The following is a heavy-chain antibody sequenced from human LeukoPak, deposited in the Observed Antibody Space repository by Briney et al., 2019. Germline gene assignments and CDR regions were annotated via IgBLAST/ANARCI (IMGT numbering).Heavy chain of an antibody. D-gene: IGHD6-19*01. CDR2: IYYSGST. CDR1: GGSISSYY. CDR3: ARQAAVAASDAFDI. J-gene: IGHJ3*02. V-gene: IGHV4-59*08. Sequence: KTSETLPLTCTVSGGSISSYYWSWIRQPPGKGLEWIGYIYYSGSTNYNPSLKSRVTISVDTSKNQSSLKLSSVTAADTAVYYCARQAAVAASDAFDIWGQGTMVTVSS.